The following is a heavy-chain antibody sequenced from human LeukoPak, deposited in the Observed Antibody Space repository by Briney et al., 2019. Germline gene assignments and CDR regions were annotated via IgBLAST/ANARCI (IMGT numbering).Heavy chain of an antibody. CDR1: GGSISSYY. V-gene: IGHV4-59*01. CDR3: ARGPTGDRLHWFDP. J-gene: IGHJ5*02. D-gene: IGHD7-27*01. CDR2: ISYSGST. Sequence: SETLSLTCTVSGGSISSYYWSWIRQPPGRGLEWIGYISYSGSTNYNPSLKSRITISVDTSKNQFSLKLSSVTAADTAVYYCARGPTGDRLHWFDPWGQGTLVTVSS.